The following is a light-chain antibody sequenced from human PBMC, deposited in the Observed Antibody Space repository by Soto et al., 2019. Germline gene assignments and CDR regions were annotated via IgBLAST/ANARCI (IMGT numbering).Light chain of an antibody. J-gene: IGLJ1*01. CDR1: SSDVGGYDY. CDR3: SSYAGSSNV. Sequence: QSALTQPASVSGSPGQSITISCTGTSSDVGGYDYVSWYQQRPGKVPKLLIYEGTKRPSGLSDRFSGSKSGNTASLTVSGLQAEDEADYYCSSYAGSSNVFGTGTKLTVL. V-gene: IGLV2-14*01. CDR2: EGT.